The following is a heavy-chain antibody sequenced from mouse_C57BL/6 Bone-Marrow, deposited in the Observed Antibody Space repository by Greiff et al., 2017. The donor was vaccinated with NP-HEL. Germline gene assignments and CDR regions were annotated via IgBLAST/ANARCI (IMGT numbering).Heavy chain of an antibody. CDR2: IDPSDSYT. CDR1: GYTFTSYW. D-gene: IGHD4-1*01. V-gene: IGHV1-69*01. J-gene: IGHJ2*01. Sequence: QVQLQQPGAELVMPGASVKLSCKASGYTFTSYWMHWVKQRPGQGLEWIGEIDPSDSYTNYNQKFKGKSTLTVDKSSSTAYMQLSSLTSEDSAVYYCAKLGPGFDYWGQGTTLTVSS. CDR3: AKLGPGFDY.